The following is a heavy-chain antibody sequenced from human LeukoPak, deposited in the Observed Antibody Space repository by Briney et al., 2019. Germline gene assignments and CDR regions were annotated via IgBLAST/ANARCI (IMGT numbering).Heavy chain of an antibody. J-gene: IGHJ4*02. V-gene: IGHV4-39*07. CDR1: GGSISNYF. CDR3: ARVPPGIAAAGTQFDY. Sequence: QPSETLSLTCSVSGGSISNYFWSWIRQPPGKGLEWIGSIYYSGSTYHNPSLKSRVTISVDTSKNQFSLKLSSVTAADTAVYYCARVPPGIAAAGTQFDYWGQGTLVTVSS. CDR2: IYYSGST. D-gene: IGHD6-13*01.